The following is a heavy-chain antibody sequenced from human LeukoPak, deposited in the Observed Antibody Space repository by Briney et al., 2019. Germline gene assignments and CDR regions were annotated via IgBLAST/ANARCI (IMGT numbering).Heavy chain of an antibody. D-gene: IGHD1-26*01. V-gene: IGHV3-20*04. CDR1: GFIFDDYG. Sequence: PGGSLRLSCAASGFIFDDYGMSWVRQAPGKGLEWVSGINWNGGSTGYADSVKGRFTISGDNAKNTLYLQMNRLRAEDTAVYYCARSGRGGAFDIWGQGTMVTVSS. CDR3: ARSGRGGAFDI. CDR2: INWNGGST. J-gene: IGHJ3*02.